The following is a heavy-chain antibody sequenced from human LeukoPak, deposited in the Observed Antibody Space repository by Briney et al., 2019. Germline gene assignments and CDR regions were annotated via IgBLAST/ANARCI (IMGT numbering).Heavy chain of an antibody. Sequence: GGSLRLSCAASGFTFSDYTMNWVRQAPGKGLEWVSSISSGGTYKYYADSVKGRFTISRDNAQNSLYLQMNSLRAEDSSVYYCARPTTMTTISADAFDIWGQGTMVTVSS. CDR3: ARPTTMTTISADAFDI. CDR1: GFTFSDYT. J-gene: IGHJ3*02. V-gene: IGHV3-21*01. D-gene: IGHD4-17*01. CDR2: ISSGGTYK.